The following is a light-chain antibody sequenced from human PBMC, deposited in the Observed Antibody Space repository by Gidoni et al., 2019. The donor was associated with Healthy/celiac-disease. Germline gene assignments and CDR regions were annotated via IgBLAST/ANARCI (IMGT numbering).Light chain of an antibody. CDR3: QQYGSSPRT. V-gene: IGKV3-20*01. CDR1: QSVSSSY. Sequence: EMVLAQSPGTLSLSPGERAALSYRASQSVSSSYLAWYQQKPGQAPSLLIYGAASSATGIPDSFSGSGSVTDFTLTISRLEPADFAVYYCQQYGSSPRTFGQGTKVEIK. J-gene: IGKJ1*01. CDR2: GAA.